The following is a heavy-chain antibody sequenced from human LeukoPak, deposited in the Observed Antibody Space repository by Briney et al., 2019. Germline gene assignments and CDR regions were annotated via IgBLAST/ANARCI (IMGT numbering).Heavy chain of an antibody. J-gene: IGHJ4*02. V-gene: IGHV3-66*01. CDR3: ARGYHDY. D-gene: IGHD3-16*02. CDR1: GFTVSTNY. CDR2: IYSGGST. Sequence: GGSLRLSCAASGFTVSTNYMSWVRQAPGKGLERASTIYSGGSTHYADSVQGRFTISRDNSKNTLYLQMNSLRAEDTAVYYCARGYHDYWGQGTLVTVSS.